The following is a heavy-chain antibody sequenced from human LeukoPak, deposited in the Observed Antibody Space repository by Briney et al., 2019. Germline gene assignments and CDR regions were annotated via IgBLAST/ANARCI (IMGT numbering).Heavy chain of an antibody. CDR3: AGFIVGTTFDAFDI. CDR1: GGSIITTNW. V-gene: IGHV4-4*02. J-gene: IGHJ3*02. Sequence: SGTLSLTCGVSGGSIITTNWWSWVRQPPGKGLEWIGEVHLNGATNYNPSLGSRVSMSIDKSKNQFSLKLSSVTAADTAVYYCAGFIVGTTFDAFDIWGQGTMVTVSS. D-gene: IGHD2-21*01. CDR2: VHLNGAT.